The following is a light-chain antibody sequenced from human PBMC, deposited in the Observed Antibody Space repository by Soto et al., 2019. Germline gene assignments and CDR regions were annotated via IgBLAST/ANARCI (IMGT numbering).Light chain of an antibody. CDR1: QSVNNF. J-gene: IGKJ4*01. CDR2: DAS. V-gene: IGKV3-11*01. CDR3: QQRSNWPPALS. Sequence: EVVLTQSPATLSLSRLDRATISLMSSQSVNNFLAWYQQKPGQTPRLLIYDASKRATGIPGRFSGSGSGTDFTLTISSLEPEDFAVYYCQQRSNWPPALSFGGGTKVDIK.